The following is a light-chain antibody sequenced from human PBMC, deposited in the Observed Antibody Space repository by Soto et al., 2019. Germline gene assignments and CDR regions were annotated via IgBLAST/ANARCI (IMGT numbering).Light chain of an antibody. CDR1: QRVSSSY. CDR3: QRYGSSPPFT. CDR2: GAS. Sequence: EIVLTQSPGTLSLSPGERATLSCRASQRVSSSYLAGYQQKPGQAPRLLIYGASTRATGMPDRFSGSGSGTDFTLTISRLEPEDFAVYFCQRYGSSPPFTFGQGTKVEI. V-gene: IGKV3-20*01. J-gene: IGKJ2*01.